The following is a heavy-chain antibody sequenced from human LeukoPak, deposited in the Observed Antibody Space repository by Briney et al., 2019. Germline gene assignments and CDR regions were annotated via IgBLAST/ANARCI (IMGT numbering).Heavy chain of an antibody. J-gene: IGHJ4*02. D-gene: IGHD5-18*01. CDR2: IYHSGST. CDR1: GGSISSGGYS. V-gene: IGHV4-30-2*01. CDR3: ARGYIYGPPFDY. Sequence: PSETLSLTCAVSGGSISSGGYSWSWIRQPPGQGLEWIGYIYHSGSTYYNPSLKSRVTISVDRSKTQFSLRLTSVTAADTAVYYCARGYIYGPPFDYWGQGTLVTVSS.